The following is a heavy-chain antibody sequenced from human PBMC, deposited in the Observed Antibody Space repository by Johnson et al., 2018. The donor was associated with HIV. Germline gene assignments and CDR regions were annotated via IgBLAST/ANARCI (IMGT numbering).Heavy chain of an antibody. Sequence: VQLVESGGGLVKPGGSLRLSCAASGFTFDSYAMHWVRQVPGKGLEWVSLISWDGGSTYYADSVKGRFTISRDNSKNSLYLQMNSLRAEDTALYYCAKGFTFGGVIAPDAFDIWGQGTMVTVSS. J-gene: IGHJ3*02. D-gene: IGHD3-16*02. V-gene: IGHV3-43D*03. CDR2: ISWDGGST. CDR3: AKGFTFGGVIAPDAFDI. CDR1: GFTFDSYA.